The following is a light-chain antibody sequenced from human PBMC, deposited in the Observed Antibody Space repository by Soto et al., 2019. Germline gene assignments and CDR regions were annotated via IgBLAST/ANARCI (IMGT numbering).Light chain of an antibody. J-gene: IGKJ4*01. CDR2: GAS. Sequence: EIVLTQSPGTLSLSPGERATLSCRASQSVSSSYLAWYQQKPGQAPRLLIYGASSRATGIPDRFSGSGSGTDFTLTISRLEPEDFAVYYCQQYGSSPPEKRTFGGGTKVDIK. CDR1: QSVSSSY. V-gene: IGKV3-20*01. CDR3: QQYGSSPPEKRT.